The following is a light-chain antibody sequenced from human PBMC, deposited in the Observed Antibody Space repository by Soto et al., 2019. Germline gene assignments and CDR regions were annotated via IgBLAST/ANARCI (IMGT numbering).Light chain of an antibody. CDR1: QSVSSTY. J-gene: IGKJ5*01. Sequence: EVVLTQSPGTLSLSPGERATLSCRASQSVSSTYLAWYQQKPGQAPRLLIYGVSNRVTGIPDRVSGSGSGTDFTLTISRLEPEDFAVYYCQQFGSSPITFGQGTRLEIK. CDR2: GVS. CDR3: QQFGSSPIT. V-gene: IGKV3-20*01.